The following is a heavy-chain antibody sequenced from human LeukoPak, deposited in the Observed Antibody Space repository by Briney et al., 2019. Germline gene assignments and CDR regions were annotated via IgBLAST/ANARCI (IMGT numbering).Heavy chain of an antibody. CDR2: ISSSGSTI. J-gene: IGHJ3*02. CDR3: ARDIWPQGDAFDI. Sequence: GGSLRLSCAASGFTFSDYYMSWIRQAPGKGLEGVSYISSSGSTIYYADSVKGRFTISRDNAKNSLYLQVNSLRAEDTAVYYCARDIWPQGDAFDIWGQGTMVTVSS. V-gene: IGHV3-11*04. D-gene: IGHD3-16*01. CDR1: GFTFSDYY.